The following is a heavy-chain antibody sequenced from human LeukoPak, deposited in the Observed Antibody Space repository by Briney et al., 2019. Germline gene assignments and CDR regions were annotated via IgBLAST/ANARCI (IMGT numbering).Heavy chain of an antibody. J-gene: IGHJ3*02. V-gene: IGHV4-4*07. D-gene: IGHD3-16*02. CDR3: ARDRRGYDYVWGSYRTSAFDI. Sequence: SETLSLTCTVSGGSISSYYWSWIRQPAGKGLEWIGRIYTSGSTNYNPSLKSRVTMSVDTSKNQFSLKLSSVTAADTAVYYCARDRRGYDYVWGSYRTSAFDIWGQGTMVTVSS. CDR2: IYTSGST. CDR1: GGSISSYY.